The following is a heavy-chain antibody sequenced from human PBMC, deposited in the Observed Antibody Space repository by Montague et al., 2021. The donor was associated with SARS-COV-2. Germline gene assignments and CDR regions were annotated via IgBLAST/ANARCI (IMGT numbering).Heavy chain of an antibody. Sequence: SETLSLTCAVYAGSFSGYSWSWIRQPPGKGLEWIGEINHSGSTNXXPSLKSRVTISVDTSKNQFSLKLGSVTATDTAVYYCARRSRVVTAILAIRTSLTSCFDPWGQGTLVTVSS. V-gene: IGHV4-34*01. J-gene: IGHJ5*02. CDR2: INHSGST. CDR1: AGSFSGYS. D-gene: IGHD2-21*02. CDR3: ARRSRVVTAILAIRTSLTSCFDP.